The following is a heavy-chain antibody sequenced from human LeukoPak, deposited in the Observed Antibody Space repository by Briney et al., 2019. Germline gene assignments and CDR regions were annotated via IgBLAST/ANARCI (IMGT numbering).Heavy chain of an antibody. CDR2: IYTSGST. V-gene: IGHV4-4*07. CDR3: ARDGIVVVPAAVRPELNRFDP. D-gene: IGHD2-2*02. Sequence: SETLSLTCTVSGGSISSYYWSWIRQPAGKGLEWIGRIYTSGSTNYNPSLKSRVTMSVDTSKNQFSLKLSSVTAADTAVYYCARDGIVVVPAAVRPELNRFDPWGQGTLVTVSS. CDR1: GGSISSYY. J-gene: IGHJ5*02.